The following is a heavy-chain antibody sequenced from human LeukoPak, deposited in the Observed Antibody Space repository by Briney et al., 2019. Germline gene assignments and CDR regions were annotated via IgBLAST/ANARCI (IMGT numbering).Heavy chain of an antibody. CDR1: GGSFSSYY. Sequence: KPSETLSLTCTVSGGSFSSYYWCWIRQPAGKGLEWIGRIYTSGSTNYNPSLKSRVTISVDKFKNQFSLKLSSVTAADTAVHYCARGAAEKAFDIWGQGTMVTVSS. CDR2: IYTSGST. CDR3: ARGAAEKAFDI. V-gene: IGHV4-4*07. J-gene: IGHJ3*02. D-gene: IGHD2-15*01.